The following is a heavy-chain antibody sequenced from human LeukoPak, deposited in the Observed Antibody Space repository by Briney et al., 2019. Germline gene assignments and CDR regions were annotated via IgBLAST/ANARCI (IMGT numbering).Heavy chain of an antibody. CDR1: GYTFTGYY. D-gene: IGHD4-17*01. V-gene: IGHV1-69*13. CDR3: ARAKGTTVTVFDY. J-gene: IGHJ4*02. CDR2: IIPIFGTA. Sequence: GASVKVSCKASGYTFTGYYMHWVRQAPGQGLEWMGGIIPIFGTANYAQRFQGRVTITADESTSTAYMELSSLRSEDTAVYYCARAKGTTVTVFDYWGQGTLVTVSS.